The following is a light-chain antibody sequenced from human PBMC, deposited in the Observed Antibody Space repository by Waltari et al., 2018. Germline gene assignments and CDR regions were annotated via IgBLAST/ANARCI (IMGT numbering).Light chain of an antibody. V-gene: IGKV3-20*01. CDR3: QHYVRLPVT. CDR1: PSIGKY. J-gene: IGKJ1*01. Sequence: DIVFTQFPGTLSLSAGERATLSCRASPSIGKYLAWYQRRPGQAPRLLIYDAYIRAAGIPDRFSGSGSGTDFSLTISRLEPEDFAMYYCQHYVRLPVTFGQGTKVEIK. CDR2: DAY.